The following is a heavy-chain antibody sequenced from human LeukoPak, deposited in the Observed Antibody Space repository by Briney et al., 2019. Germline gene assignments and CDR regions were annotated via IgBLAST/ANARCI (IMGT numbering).Heavy chain of an antibody. CDR3: VRHAGGTTYDY. D-gene: IGHD3-16*01. Sequence: SSETLSLTCTVSGGSISPYYWSCIWQPPGKGLEWLGHISFSGITHYNASLKSRVTMSVDTSRNHFSLIVSSVTAADTALYYCVRHAGGTTYDYWGQGTLVTVSS. CDR2: ISFSGIT. J-gene: IGHJ4*02. CDR1: GGSISPYY. V-gene: IGHV4-59*08.